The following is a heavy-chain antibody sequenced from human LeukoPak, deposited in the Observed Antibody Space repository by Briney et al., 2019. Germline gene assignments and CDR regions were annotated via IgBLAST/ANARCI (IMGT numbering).Heavy chain of an antibody. Sequence: GGSLRLSCAASGFTFSSYAMSWVRQAPGKGLEWVSAISGSGGSTYYADSVKGRFTISRDNSKNTLYLQMNSLRAEDTAVYYCAKAEYIPYGSGSYFDYWGQGTLVTVSS. D-gene: IGHD3-10*01. CDR2: ISGSGGST. J-gene: IGHJ4*02. CDR3: AKAEYIPYGSGSYFDY. V-gene: IGHV3-23*01. CDR1: GFTFSSYA.